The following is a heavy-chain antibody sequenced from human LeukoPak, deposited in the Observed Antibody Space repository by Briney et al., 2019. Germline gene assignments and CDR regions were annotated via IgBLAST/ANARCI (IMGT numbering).Heavy chain of an antibody. J-gene: IGHJ1*01. CDR2: MYYSGST. CDR3: ARSPPPNTYYYDSSGYYFQY. V-gene: IGHV4-59*01. Sequence: PSETLSLTCTVSGGSISTYYWSWIRQPPGKGLEWIGYMYYSGSTNHNPSLTSRVTISADTSKNQFSLKLTSVTAADTAVYYCARSPPPNTYYYDSSGYYFQYWGQGTLVTVSS. D-gene: IGHD3-22*01. CDR1: GGSISTYY.